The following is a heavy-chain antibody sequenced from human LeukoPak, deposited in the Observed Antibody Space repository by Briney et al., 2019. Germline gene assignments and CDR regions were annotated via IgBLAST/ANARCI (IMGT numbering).Heavy chain of an antibody. V-gene: IGHV4-59*07. J-gene: IGHJ6*02. CDR1: GGSISSYY. D-gene: IGHD4-17*01. Sequence: SDTLSLTCTVSGGSISSYYWRWIRQPPGKGLVWIGYIYYSGSTNYNPALKGRGTLSVDTSKNQFSLKLSSVTAADTAVYYCARNQHYGVNYYGMDVWGQGTTVTVSS. CDR2: IYYSGST. CDR3: ARNQHYGVNYYGMDV.